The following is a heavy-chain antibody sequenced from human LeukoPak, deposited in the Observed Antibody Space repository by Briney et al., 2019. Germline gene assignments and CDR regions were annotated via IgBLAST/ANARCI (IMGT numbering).Heavy chain of an antibody. CDR2: TYYRSKWYN. CDR1: GDSVSSNSAA. CDR3: ARNPAAATDNWFDP. V-gene: IGHV6-1*01. J-gene: IGHJ5*02. D-gene: IGHD6-13*01. Sequence: SQTLSLTFAISGDSVSSNSAAWNWIRQSPSRGLEWLGRTYYRSKWYNDYAVSVKSRITINPDTSKNQFSLQLNSVTPEDTAVYYCARNPAAATDNWFDPWGQGTLVTVSS.